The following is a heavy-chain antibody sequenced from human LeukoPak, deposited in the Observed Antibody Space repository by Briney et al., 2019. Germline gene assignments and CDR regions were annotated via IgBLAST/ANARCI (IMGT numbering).Heavy chain of an antibody. J-gene: IGHJ4*02. CDR1: GASISSGDYY. CDR2: IYYSGST. D-gene: IGHD3-22*01. CDR3: ARDKGLGLRDSSGYFDY. V-gene: IGHV4-30-4*01. Sequence: SETLSLTCTVSGASISSGDYYWSWIRQSPGKGLEWIGYIYYSGSTYYNPSLKSRVTISVDTSKNQFSLKLSSVTAAGTAVYYCARDKGLGLRDSSGYFDYWGQGTLVTVSS.